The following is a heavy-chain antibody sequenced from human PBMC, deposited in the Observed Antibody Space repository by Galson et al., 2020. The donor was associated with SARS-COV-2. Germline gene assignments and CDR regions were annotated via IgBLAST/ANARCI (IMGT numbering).Heavy chain of an antibody. V-gene: IGHV3-30*01. D-gene: IGHD1-26*01. CDR1: GFTFSSYD. Sequence: GGSLRLSCAASGFTFSSYDMHWVRQATGKGLEWVAVISYDGSNKYYADSVKGRFTISRDNSKNTLYLQMNSLRAEDTAVYYCARPYSGSYYSWFDPWGQGTLVTVSS. CDR3: ARPYSGSYYSWFDP. CDR2: ISYDGSNK. J-gene: IGHJ5*02.